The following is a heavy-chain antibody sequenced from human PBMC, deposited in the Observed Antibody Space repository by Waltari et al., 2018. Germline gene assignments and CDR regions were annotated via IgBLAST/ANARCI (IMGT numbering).Heavy chain of an antibody. J-gene: IGHJ5*02. D-gene: IGHD3-10*01. CDR1: GGSFSGYH. CDR2: INHGGVT. V-gene: IGHV4-34*01. CDR3: ARGGVPDAYGSGSYYRNWFDP. Sequence: QVRLQEWGAGTLKPSQTLSLTCAVYGGSFSGYHWTWIRQPPGKGLEWLGEINHGGVTNYNPARSSRLTRLIDTSKKQFSLRRSSVTAADTAVYYCARGGVPDAYGSGSYYRNWFDPWGQGTLATVSS.